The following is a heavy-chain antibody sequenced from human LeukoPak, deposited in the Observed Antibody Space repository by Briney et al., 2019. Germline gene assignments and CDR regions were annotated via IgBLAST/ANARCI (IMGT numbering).Heavy chain of an antibody. CDR3: VKDPRDTYGTNWFVS. Sequence: GGSLRLSCVASGFSFGNYAMSWVRQAPAKGLQWVSQISGTGGATWYAGFARDRFTISRDNSKKTLYLQMSGLRVEDTAMYYCVKDPRDTYGTNWFVSWGQGTLLIVSS. D-gene: IGHD2-21*01. J-gene: IGHJ5*01. V-gene: IGHV3-23*01. CDR2: ISGTGGAT. CDR1: GFSFGNYA.